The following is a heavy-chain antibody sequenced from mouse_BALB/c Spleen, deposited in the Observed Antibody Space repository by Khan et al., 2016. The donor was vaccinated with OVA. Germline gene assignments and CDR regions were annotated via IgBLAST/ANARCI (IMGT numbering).Heavy chain of an antibody. J-gene: IGHJ2*01. CDR2: INPSAGYT. Sequence: VQLQQSGAELAKPGASVKMSCKASGYTFTSYWMHWVKQRPGQGLEWIGYINPSAGYTDYNQKFKDKATLTADKSSSTAYMQLNSLTSEDSAVYYWARDRIDYWGQGTTLTVSS. CDR3: ARDRIDY. CDR1: GYTFTSYW. V-gene: IGHV1-7*01.